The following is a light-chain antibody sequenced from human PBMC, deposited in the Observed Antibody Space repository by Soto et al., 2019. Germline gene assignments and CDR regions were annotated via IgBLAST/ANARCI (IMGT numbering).Light chain of an antibody. CDR3: SAYTSSSIDYV. J-gene: IGLJ1*01. V-gene: IGLV2-14*01. CDR2: EVS. Sequence: QSALTQPASVSGSPGQSITISCTGTSSDVGGYNYVSWYQHHPGKAPKLMIYEVSNRPSGVSNRFSGSKSGNTASLTISGRQAEHEADYYCSAYTSSSIDYVFGTGTKLTVL. CDR1: SSDVGGYNY.